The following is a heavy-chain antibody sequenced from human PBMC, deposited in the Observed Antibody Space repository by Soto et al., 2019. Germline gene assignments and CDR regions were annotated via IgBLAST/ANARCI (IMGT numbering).Heavy chain of an antibody. CDR3: ARQGYDILTGQGDWFDP. V-gene: IGHV5-51*01. D-gene: IGHD3-9*01. CDR2: IYPGDSDT. Sequence: GESLKISCKGSGYSFTSYWIGWVRQMPGKGLEWMGIIYPGDSDTRYSPSFQGQVTISADKSISTAYLQWGSLKASDTAMYYCARQGYDILTGQGDWFDPWGQGTLVTVSS. J-gene: IGHJ5*02. CDR1: GYSFTSYW.